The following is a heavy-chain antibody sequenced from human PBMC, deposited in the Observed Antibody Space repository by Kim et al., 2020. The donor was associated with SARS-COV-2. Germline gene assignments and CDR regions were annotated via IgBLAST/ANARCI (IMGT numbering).Heavy chain of an antibody. V-gene: IGHV1-3*01. Sequence: ASVKVSCKASGYTFTSYAMHWVRQAPGQRLEWMGWINAGNGNTKYSQKFQGRVTITRDTSASTAYMELSSLRSEDTAVYYCARDKEGLAAAGTDAVPNFDYWGQGTLVTVSS. D-gene: IGHD6-13*01. CDR3: ARDKEGLAAAGTDAVPNFDY. J-gene: IGHJ4*02. CDR1: GYTFTSYA. CDR2: INAGNGNT.